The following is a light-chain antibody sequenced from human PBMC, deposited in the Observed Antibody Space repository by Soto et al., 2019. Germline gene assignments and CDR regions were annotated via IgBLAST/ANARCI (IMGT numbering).Light chain of an antibody. CDR2: KAS. V-gene: IGKV1-5*03. CDR3: QQYNTYPPT. J-gene: IGKJ4*01. CDR1: QSISTW. Sequence: DIQMTQSPSTLSASVGDRVTITCRASQSISTWLAWYQQKPGKAPKLLIYKASSLEGGVPSRFGGSGSGTLFNITISSLHPDDFATYYCQQYNTYPPTFAGGTTVDIK.